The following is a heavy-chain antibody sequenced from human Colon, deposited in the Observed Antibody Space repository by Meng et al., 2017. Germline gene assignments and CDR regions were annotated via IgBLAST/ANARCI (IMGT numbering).Heavy chain of an antibody. D-gene: IGHD6-25*01. V-gene: IGHV3-74*01. CDR1: GFTLSANW. Sequence: EVQLVETGGGLVQPGGSLRLSCAASGFTLSANWMHWVRQAPGKGLVGIARISVDETATTYADSVKGRFTISRDNAKNTLYLQMNSLRAEDTAVYYCARSGYHNGYDYWGQGTLVTVSS. CDR2: ISVDETAT. J-gene: IGHJ4*02. CDR3: ARSGYHNGYDY.